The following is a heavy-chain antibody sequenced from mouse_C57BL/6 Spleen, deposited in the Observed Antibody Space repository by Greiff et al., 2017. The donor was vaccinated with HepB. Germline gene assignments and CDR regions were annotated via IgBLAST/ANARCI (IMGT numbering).Heavy chain of an antibody. D-gene: IGHD2-4*01. V-gene: IGHV2-9-1*01. CDR1: GFSLTSYA. Sequence: VMLVESGPGLVAPSQRLSITCTVSGFSLTSYAISWVRQPPGKGLEWLGVIWTGGGTNYNSALKSRLSISKDNSKSQVFLKMNSLQTDDTARYYCAKNDYDGATYAMDYWGQGTSVTVSS. CDR2: IWTGGGT. CDR3: AKNDYDGATYAMDY. J-gene: IGHJ4*01.